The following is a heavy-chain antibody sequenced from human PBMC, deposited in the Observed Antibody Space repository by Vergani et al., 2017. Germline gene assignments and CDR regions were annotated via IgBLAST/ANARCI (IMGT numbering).Heavy chain of an antibody. CDR2: ISGSGGST. D-gene: IGHD3-10*01. CDR3: AKELYGSGSYVYFGMDV. J-gene: IGHJ6*02. CDR1: GFTFSSYA. Sequence: EVQLLESGGGLVQPGGSLRLSCAASGFTFSSYAMSWVRQAPGKGLEWVSAISGSGGSTYYADSVKGRFTISRDNSKNTLYLQMNSLRAEDTAVYYCAKELYGSGSYVYFGMDVWDQGTTVAVSS. V-gene: IGHV3-23*01.